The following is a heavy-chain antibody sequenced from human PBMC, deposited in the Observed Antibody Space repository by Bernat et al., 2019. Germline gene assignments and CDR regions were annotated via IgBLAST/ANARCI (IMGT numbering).Heavy chain of an antibody. CDR2: IYYSGST. CDR1: SGSISSSSYY. D-gene: IGHD3-10*01. CDR3: ARVLLWFGELFGFDP. J-gene: IGHJ5*02. V-gene: IGHV4-39*01. Sequence: QLQLQESGPGLVKPSETLSLTCTVSSGSISSSSYYWGWIRQPPGKGLEWIGSIYYSGSTYYNPSLKSRVTISVDTSKNQFSLKLSSVTAADTAVYYCARVLLWFGELFGFDPWGQGTLVTVSS.